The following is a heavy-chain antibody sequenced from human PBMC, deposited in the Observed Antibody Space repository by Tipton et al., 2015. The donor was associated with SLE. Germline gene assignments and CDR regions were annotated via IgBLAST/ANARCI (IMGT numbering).Heavy chain of an antibody. CDR1: GGSISSHY. D-gene: IGHD5-12*01. CDR3: ARDKGGSRGYYDYYGMDV. CDR2: IYYSGSN. V-gene: IGHV4-59*11. Sequence: TLSLTCTVSGGSISSHYWSWIRQPPGKGLEWIGYIYYSGSNNYNPSLNSRVTISVDTSKNQFSLRLNSVTAADTAVYYCARDKGGSRGYYDYYGMDVWGQGTTVNVSS. J-gene: IGHJ6*02.